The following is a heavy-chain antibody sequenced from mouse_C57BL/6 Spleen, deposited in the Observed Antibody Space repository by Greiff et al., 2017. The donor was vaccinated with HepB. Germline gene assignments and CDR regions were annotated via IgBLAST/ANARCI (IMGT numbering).Heavy chain of an antibody. V-gene: IGHV1-15*01. CDR2: IDPETGGT. CDR3: KNYGSSWFAH. J-gene: IGHJ3*01. D-gene: IGHD1-1*01. CDR1: GYTFTDYE. Sequence: QVQLQQSGAELVRPGASVTLSCKASGYTFTDYEMHWVKQTPVHGLEWIGAIDPETGGTAYNQKFKGKAILTADKSSSTAYMELRSLTSEDSAVYYCKNYGSSWFAHWGQGTLVTVSA.